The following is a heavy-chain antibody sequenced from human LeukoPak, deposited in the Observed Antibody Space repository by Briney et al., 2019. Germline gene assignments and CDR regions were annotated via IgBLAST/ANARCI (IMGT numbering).Heavy chain of an antibody. D-gene: IGHD2-2*01. Sequence: GGSLSLSCAASGFTFSGSWMIWVGQPPGKVLEWVAKFRPDGGEKQYVDTVKGRFTITRDNAKNSLYLEMNSLRAEDTAVYYCLPFTRSSFAFRFDNWGQGTLVTVAS. J-gene: IGHJ4*02. V-gene: IGHV3-7*05. CDR2: FRPDGGEK. CDR1: GFTFSGSW. CDR3: LPFTRSSFAFRFDN.